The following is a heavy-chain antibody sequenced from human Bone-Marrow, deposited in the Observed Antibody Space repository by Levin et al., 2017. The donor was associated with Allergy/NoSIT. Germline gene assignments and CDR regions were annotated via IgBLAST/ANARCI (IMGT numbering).Heavy chain of an antibody. D-gene: IGHD5-12*01. V-gene: IGHV1-69*13. CDR3: ARAPRRGCDPPWGY. Sequence: SVKVSCKTSGGTFSNHGINWVRQAPGQRLEWMGGIIPIYGTTYYAQKFQDRLTITADDYTRTLFMEIRSLRSDDTAVYYCARAPRRGCDPPWGYWGQGTVVTVSS. CDR2: IIPIYGTT. J-gene: IGHJ4*02. CDR1: GGTFSNHG.